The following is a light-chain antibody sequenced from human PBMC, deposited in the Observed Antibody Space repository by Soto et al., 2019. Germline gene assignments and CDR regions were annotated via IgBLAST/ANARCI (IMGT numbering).Light chain of an antibody. J-gene: IGLJ1*01. Sequence: QSALTQPASVSGSPGQSITISCTGTSSDVGSYNLVSWYQQHPGKAPKLMIYEVSKRPSGVSNRFSGSKSGNTASLTISGLQAEDEADYYCCSYAGSSTFVVFGTGPKLTVL. CDR1: SSDVGSYNL. V-gene: IGLV2-23*02. CDR2: EVS. CDR3: CSYAGSSTFVV.